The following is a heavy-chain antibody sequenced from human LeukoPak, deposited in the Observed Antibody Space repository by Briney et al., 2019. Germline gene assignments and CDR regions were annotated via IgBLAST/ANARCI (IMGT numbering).Heavy chain of an antibody. CDR2: IYYSGST. V-gene: IGHV4-39*01. CDR3: ARHDKTYYYDSSGYYYIDAFDI. J-gene: IGHJ3*02. Sequence: PSETLSLTCTVSGGSISSSSYYWGWIRQPPGEGLEWIGSIYYSGSTYYNPSLKSRVTISVDTSKSQFSLKLSSVTAADTAVYYCARHDKTYYYDSSGYYYIDAFDIWGQGTMVTVSS. CDR1: GGSISSSSYY. D-gene: IGHD3-22*01.